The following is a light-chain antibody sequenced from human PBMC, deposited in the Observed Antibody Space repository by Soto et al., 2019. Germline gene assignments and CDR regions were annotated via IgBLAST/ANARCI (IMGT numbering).Light chain of an antibody. CDR1: QSVGSN. J-gene: IGKJ4*02. Sequence: EIVMTQSPATLSVSPGERATLSCRASQSVGSNLAWYQQKPGQAPRLLIYGASTRATGIPARFSGSGSGTEFTHTIRSLQSEYFASYLCQQYNNLPPGRTVGRGTEVEIK. CDR2: GAS. CDR3: QQYNNLPPGRT. V-gene: IGKV3-15*01.